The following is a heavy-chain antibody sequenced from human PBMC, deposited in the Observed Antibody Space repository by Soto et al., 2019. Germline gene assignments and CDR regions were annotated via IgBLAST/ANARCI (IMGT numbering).Heavy chain of an antibody. CDR2: IIPIFGTA. CDR3: ARDRYSYGDRAFDY. J-gene: IGHJ4*02. V-gene: IGHV1-69*01. Sequence: QVQLVQSGAEVKKPGSSVKVSCKASGGTFSSYAISWVRQAPGQGLEWMGGIIPIFGTANYAQKFQCRVTITADESTSTAELELGSLRSKDTAVYYCARDRYSYGDRAFDYWGQGTLVTVSS. D-gene: IGHD5-18*01. CDR1: GGTFSSYA.